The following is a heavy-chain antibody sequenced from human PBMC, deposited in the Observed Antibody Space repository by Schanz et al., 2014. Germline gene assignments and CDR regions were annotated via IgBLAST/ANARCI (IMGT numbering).Heavy chain of an antibody. D-gene: IGHD3-10*01. CDR3: ARDRRSSMIRGGVFDN. CDR1: GYTFTSHG. V-gene: IGHV1-18*01. J-gene: IGHJ1*01. Sequence: QVQLVQSGAEVKKPGASVKVSCKTSGYTFTSHGISWVRQAPGQGLEWMAWINVYNGNTNYAQKFQGRVTLTTDSSTSTAYMELRNLRSDDTAVYYCARDRRSSMIRGGVFDNWGQGTLVTVSS. CDR2: INVYNGNT.